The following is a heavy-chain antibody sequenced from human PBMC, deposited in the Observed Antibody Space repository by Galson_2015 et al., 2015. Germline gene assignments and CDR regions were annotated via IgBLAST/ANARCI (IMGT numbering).Heavy chain of an antibody. CDR3: ARDLSRPVVVAADKGGHVISSDYYGMDV. D-gene: IGHD2-15*01. CDR2: ISYDGSNK. V-gene: IGHV3-30-3*01. J-gene: IGHJ6*02. Sequence: SLRLSCAASGFTFSSYAMHWVRQAPGKGLEWVAVISYDGSNKYYADSVKGRFTISRDNTKNTLYLQMNSLRAEDTAVYYCARDLSRPVVVAADKGGHVISSDYYGMDVWGQGTTVTVSS. CDR1: GFTFSSYA.